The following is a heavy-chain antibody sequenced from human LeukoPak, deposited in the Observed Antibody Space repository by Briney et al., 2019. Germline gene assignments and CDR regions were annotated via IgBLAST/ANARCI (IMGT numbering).Heavy chain of an antibody. J-gene: IGHJ5*02. CDR1: GFTFSSYS. CDR3: ASAYRDIVVVPAALRFDP. D-gene: IGHD2-2*01. Sequence: NPGGSLRLSCAASGFTFSSYSMNWVRQAPGKGLEWVSSISSSSSYIYYADSVKGRFTISRDNAENSPYLQMNSLRAEDTAVYYCASAYRDIVVVPAALRFDPWGQGTLVTVSS. CDR2: ISSSSSYI. V-gene: IGHV3-21*01.